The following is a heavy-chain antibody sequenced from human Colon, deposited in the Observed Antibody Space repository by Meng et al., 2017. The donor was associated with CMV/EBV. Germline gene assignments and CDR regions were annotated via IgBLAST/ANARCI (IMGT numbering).Heavy chain of an antibody. J-gene: IGHJ4*02. CDR1: GFALADDW. Sequence: LFCAVSGFALADDWVHWVSQAPGKGPVWVSRMARDGSSSDYADSVKGRFIISRDNAGNTLYLQMNSLRAEDTAMYYCVRAAPSGSYDFWGQGTLVTVSS. CDR3: VRAAPSGSYDF. CDR2: MARDGSSS. D-gene: IGHD1-26*01. V-gene: IGHV3-74*01.